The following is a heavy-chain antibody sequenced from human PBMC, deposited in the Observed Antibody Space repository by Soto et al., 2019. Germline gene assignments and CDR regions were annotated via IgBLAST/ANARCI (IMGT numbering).Heavy chain of an antibody. CDR2: INPSANST. D-gene: IGHD1-1*01. V-gene: IGHV1-46*01. J-gene: IGHJ2*01. CDR1: GGTFSSYA. Sequence: ASVKVSCKASGGTFSSYAISWVRQAPGQGLEWMGIINPSANSTNYEQKFQGRVTMTRDTSTSTAYMELSSLTSEDTAVYYCARRTIAYWYFDLWGRGTLVTVSS. CDR3: ARRTIAYWYFDL.